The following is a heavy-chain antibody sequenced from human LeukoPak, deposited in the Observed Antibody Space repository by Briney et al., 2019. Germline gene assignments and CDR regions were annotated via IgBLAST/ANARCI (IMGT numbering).Heavy chain of an antibody. D-gene: IGHD6-13*01. J-gene: IGHJ4*02. CDR2: IIPIFGTA. Sequence: GASVKVSCKASGYTFTSYAISWVRQAPGQGLEWMGGIIPIFGTANYAQKFQGRVTITADESTSTAYMELSSLRSEDTAVYYCARFGDDSSSWYSIDWGQGTLVTVSS. CDR1: GYTFTSYA. V-gene: IGHV1-69*13. CDR3: ARFGDDSSSWYSID.